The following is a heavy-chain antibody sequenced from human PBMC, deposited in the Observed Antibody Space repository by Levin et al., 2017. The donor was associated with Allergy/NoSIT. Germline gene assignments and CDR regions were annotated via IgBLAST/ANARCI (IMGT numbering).Heavy chain of an antibody. CDR2: INHSGST. J-gene: IGHJ6*02. D-gene: IGHD6-13*01. V-gene: IGHV4-34*01. CDR1: GGSFSGYY. CDR3: ARVSAAAVMYGMDV. Sequence: TSETLSLTCAVYGGSFSGYYWSWIRQPPGKGLEWIGEINHSGSTNYNPSLKSRVTISVDTSKNQFSLKLSSVTAADTAVYYCARVSAAAVMYGMDVWGQGTTVTVSS.